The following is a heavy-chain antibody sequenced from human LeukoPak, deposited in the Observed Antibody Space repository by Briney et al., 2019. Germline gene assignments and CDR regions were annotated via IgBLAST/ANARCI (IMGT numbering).Heavy chain of an antibody. CDR2: ISYDGSNK. J-gene: IGHJ4*02. Sequence: GGSLRLSCAASGFTFSSYAMHWVRQAPGKGLEWVAVISYDGSNKYYADSVKGQFTISRDNSKNTLYLQMNSLRAEDTAVYYCAREGRAYYFDYWGQGTLVTVSS. D-gene: IGHD2-15*01. CDR3: AREGRAYYFDY. V-gene: IGHV3-30-3*01. CDR1: GFTFSSYA.